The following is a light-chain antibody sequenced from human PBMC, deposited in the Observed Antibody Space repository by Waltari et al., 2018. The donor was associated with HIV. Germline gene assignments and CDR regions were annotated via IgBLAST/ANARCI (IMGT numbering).Light chain of an antibody. Sequence: QSVLTQPPSTSGTHGQRVTISCSGSSSNIGSNTVNWYQHLPGTAPKLLIYGNNQRPSGVPDRFSGSKSGTSASLAISGLQSEDEADYYCAAWDDSLNGLWVFGGGTKLTVL. CDR2: GNN. CDR1: SSNIGSNT. J-gene: IGLJ3*02. CDR3: AAWDDSLNGLWV. V-gene: IGLV1-44*01.